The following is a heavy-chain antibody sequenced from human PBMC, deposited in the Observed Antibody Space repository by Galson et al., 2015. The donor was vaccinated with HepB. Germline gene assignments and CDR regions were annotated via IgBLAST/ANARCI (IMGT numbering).Heavy chain of an antibody. CDR1: GGSISSYY. CDR3: ASNPGIVAFDV. V-gene: IGHV4-4*07. Sequence: DTMSLTCTVSGGSISSYYWSWIRPPAGEGLEWIGRIYTSGSTNYNPSLKSRFTMSVDTSKNQFSLKLSSVTAADTAVYHCASNPGIVAFDVWGQGTMVSVSS. D-gene: IGHD2-21*01. J-gene: IGHJ3*01. CDR2: IYTSGST.